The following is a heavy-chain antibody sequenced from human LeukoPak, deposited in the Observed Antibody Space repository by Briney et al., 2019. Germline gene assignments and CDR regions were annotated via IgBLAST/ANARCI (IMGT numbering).Heavy chain of an antibody. J-gene: IGHJ4*02. Sequence: GGSLRLSCAASGFTFSTYSMNGVRQAPGKGLEGVSCISSGSSYTYYVDSVKGRFTISRDNAKNSLYLQMNSLRAEDTAVYYCARALSGSYYDYFDYWGQGTLVTASS. CDR1: GFTFSTYS. V-gene: IGHV3-21*01. D-gene: IGHD1-26*01. CDR2: ISSGSSYT. CDR3: ARALSGSYYDYFDY.